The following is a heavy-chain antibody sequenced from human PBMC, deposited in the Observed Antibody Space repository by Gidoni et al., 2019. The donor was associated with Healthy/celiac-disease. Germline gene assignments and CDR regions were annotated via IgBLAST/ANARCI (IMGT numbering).Heavy chain of an antibody. CDR2: IIPIFGTA. J-gene: IGHJ4*02. V-gene: IGHV1-69*01. Sequence: VQLVQGVAVVKKPGSSVKVSCKASGGTLSSSAISWVRQAPGQGLEGMGGIIPIFGTANYAQKFQGRFTITADESTSTAYLELSSLRSEDTALYYCARGYLEMATIICYWGQGTLVTVSS. CDR1: GGTLSSSA. CDR3: ARGYLEMATIICY. D-gene: IGHD5-12*01.